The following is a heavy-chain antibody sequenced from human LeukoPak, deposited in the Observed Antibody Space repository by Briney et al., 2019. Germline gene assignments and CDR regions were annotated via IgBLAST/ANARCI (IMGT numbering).Heavy chain of an antibody. Sequence: ASVKVSCKASGYTFTSYGISWVRQAPGQGLEWMGWISAYNGNTNYAQKLQGRVTMTTDTSTSTAYMELRSLRSDDTAVYYCARDWGHFRRAAYAWFDPWGQGTLVTVSS. V-gene: IGHV1-18*01. J-gene: IGHJ5*02. D-gene: IGHD3-16*01. CDR1: GYTFTSYG. CDR2: ISAYNGNT. CDR3: ARDWGHFRRAAYAWFDP.